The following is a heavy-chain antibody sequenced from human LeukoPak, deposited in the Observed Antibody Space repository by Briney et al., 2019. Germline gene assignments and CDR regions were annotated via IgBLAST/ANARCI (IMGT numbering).Heavy chain of an antibody. D-gene: IGHD5-18*01. Sequence: GGSLRLSCAASGFTFSSYAMHWVRQAPGKGLEWVAVISYDGSNKYYADSVKGRFTISRDNSKNTLYLQMNSLRAEDTAVYYCARGSLVNTAVVTGDLFDYWGQGTLVTVSS. V-gene: IGHV3-30-3*01. CDR3: ARGSLVNTAVVTGDLFDY. J-gene: IGHJ4*02. CDR2: ISYDGSNK. CDR1: GFTFSSYA.